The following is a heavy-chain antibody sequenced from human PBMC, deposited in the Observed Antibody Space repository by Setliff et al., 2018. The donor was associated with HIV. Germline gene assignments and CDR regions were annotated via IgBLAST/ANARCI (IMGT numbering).Heavy chain of an antibody. CDR2: IYYSGNT. CDR3: ARHGITKIVVATPDTIDY. D-gene: IGHD3-22*01. V-gene: IGHV4-39*01. J-gene: IGHJ4*02. CDR1: GGSISSSNYY. Sequence: SETLSLTCTVSGGSISSSNYYWGWIRQPPGKGLEWIGSIYYSGNTYYNPSLKSRVTIPVDTSKNQFSLKLTSVTAADTAVYYCARHGITKIVVATPDTIDYWGQGTLVTSPQ.